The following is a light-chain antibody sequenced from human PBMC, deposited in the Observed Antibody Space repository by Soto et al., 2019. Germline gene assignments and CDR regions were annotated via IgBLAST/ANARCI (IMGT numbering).Light chain of an antibody. CDR1: SSDLGGLNY. Sequence: QSALTQPASVSGSPGQSITIPCSGRSSDLGGLNYVSWYQQHPGKVPKLIIYKVDNRPSGSSDRFSASKSGNTASLTIAGIQDEDEAHYYCSSYTTVPSPQWVFAGGTKLTVL. V-gene: IGLV2-14*01. CDR2: KVD. J-gene: IGLJ3*02. CDR3: SSYTTVPSPQWV.